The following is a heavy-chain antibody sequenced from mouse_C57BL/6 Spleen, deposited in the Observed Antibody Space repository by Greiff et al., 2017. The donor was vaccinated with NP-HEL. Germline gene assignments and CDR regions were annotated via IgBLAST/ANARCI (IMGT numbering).Heavy chain of an antibody. CDR1: GYTFTSYW. J-gene: IGHJ2*01. V-gene: IGHV1-7*01. CDR2: INPGGGYT. CDR3: APRYYDYDAYFDY. D-gene: IGHD2-4*01. Sequence: QVQLQQSGAELAKPGASVKLSCKASGYTFTSYWMHWVKQRPGQGLEWIGYINPGGGYTKYNQKFKDKATLTADKSSSTAYMQLSSLTYEDSACYYCAPRYYDYDAYFDYWGQGTTLTVSS.